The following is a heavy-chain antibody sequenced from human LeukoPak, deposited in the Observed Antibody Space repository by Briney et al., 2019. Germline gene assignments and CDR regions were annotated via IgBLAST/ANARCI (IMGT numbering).Heavy chain of an antibody. CDR3: ARDRDGYVWGSYPCWFDP. CDR2: IWYDGSNK. V-gene: IGHV3-33*01. Sequence: GRSLRLSCAASGFTFSSYGMHWVRQAPGKGLEWVAVIWYDGSNKYYADSVKGRFTISRDNSKNTLYLQMNSLRAEDTAVYYCARDRDGYVWGSYPCWFDPWGQGTLVTVSS. CDR1: GFTFSSYG. D-gene: IGHD3-16*01. J-gene: IGHJ5*02.